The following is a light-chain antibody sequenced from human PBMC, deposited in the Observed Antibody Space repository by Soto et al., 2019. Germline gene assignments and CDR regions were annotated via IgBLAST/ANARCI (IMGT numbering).Light chain of an antibody. J-gene: IGKJ1*01. CDR2: GAS. CDR3: QQYNDWPQT. CDR1: QSVSTN. V-gene: IGKV3-15*01. Sequence: EIVMTQSPGTLSLSPGERATLSCRASQSVSTNLAWYQQIPGQAPRLLIYGASTRATGIPARFSGSGSGTEFTLAISSLQSEEFAVYYCQQYNDWPQTCGLGTKVEI.